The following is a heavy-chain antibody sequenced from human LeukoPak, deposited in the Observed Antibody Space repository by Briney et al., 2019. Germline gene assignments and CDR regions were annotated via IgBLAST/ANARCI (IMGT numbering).Heavy chain of an antibody. D-gene: IGHD1-26*01. CDR3: AKDLGARGVGATPSN. CDR1: GFTFSSYA. J-gene: IGHJ4*02. V-gene: IGHV3-23*01. CDR2: ISDSGGST. Sequence: PGGSLRLSCAASGFTFSSYAMSWVRQAPGKGLEWVSGISDSGGSTYSADSVKGRFTISRDNSKNTLYLQMNSLRAEDMAVYYCAKDLGARGVGATPSNWGQGTLVTVSS.